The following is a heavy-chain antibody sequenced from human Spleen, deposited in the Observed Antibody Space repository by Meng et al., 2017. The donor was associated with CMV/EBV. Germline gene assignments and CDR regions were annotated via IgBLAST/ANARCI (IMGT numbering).Heavy chain of an antibody. J-gene: IGHJ6*02. Sequence: ETLSLTCAVYGGSFSGYYWSWIRQPPGKGLEWVSSISSSSSYIYYADSVKGRFTISRDNAKNSLYLQMNSLRAEDTAVYYCARGRDYDFWSGYRHTYYYYYGMDVWGQGTTVTVSS. CDR1: GGSFSGYY. CDR3: ARGRDYDFWSGYRHTYYYYYGMDV. D-gene: IGHD3-3*01. CDR2: ISSSSSYI. V-gene: IGHV3-21*01.